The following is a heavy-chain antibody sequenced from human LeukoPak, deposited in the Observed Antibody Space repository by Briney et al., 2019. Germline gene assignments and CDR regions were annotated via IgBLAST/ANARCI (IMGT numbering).Heavy chain of an antibody. CDR2: INPNSGYT. J-gene: IGHJ6*02. Sequence: ASVKVSCKASGYTFTGYYMHWVRQAPGQGLEWMGWINPNSGYTNYAQRFQGKVTLTRDTSITTAYMEMSSLRPDDTAMYYRAAELRFDVVVAPTTPDYYGMDVWGQGTTVTVSS. CDR1: GYTFTGYY. D-gene: IGHD2-15*01. CDR3: AAELRFDVVVAPTTPDYYGMDV. V-gene: IGHV1-2*02.